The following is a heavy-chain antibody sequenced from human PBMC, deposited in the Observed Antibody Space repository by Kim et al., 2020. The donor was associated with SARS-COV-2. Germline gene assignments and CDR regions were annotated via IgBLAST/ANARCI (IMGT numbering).Heavy chain of an antibody. CDR3: ARDLGGLLHYNDY. J-gene: IGHJ4*02. Sequence: ASVKVSCKASGYTFTDYYMHWVRQATGQGLEWMGWINPNSGGTDYAQRFQGRVALTRDTSIGTAYMELRRLRSDDTAVYYCARDLGGLLHYNDYWGQGTLVTVSS. V-gene: IGHV1-2*02. CDR1: GYTFTDYY. D-gene: IGHD3-16*01. CDR2: INPNSGGT.